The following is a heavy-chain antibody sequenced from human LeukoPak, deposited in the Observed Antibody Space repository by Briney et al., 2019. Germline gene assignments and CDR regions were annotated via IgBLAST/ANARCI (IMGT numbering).Heavy chain of an antibody. V-gene: IGHV3-7*01. CDR3: ARERGAYHYDILTGYLDY. CDR2: INQDGSKK. CDR1: RFTFSNYW. Sequence: PGGSLRLSCVASRFTFSNYWMSWVRQAPGKGLEWVANINQDGSKKRYADSMKGRFTISRDNAKESLYLQLNSLRAEDTAVYYCARERGAYHYDILTGYLDYWGQGTLVTVSS. J-gene: IGHJ4*02. D-gene: IGHD3-9*01.